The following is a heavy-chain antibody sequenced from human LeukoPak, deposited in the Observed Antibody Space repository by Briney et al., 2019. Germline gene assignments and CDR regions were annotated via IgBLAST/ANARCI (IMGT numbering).Heavy chain of an antibody. D-gene: IGHD4-17*01. V-gene: IGHV3-30-3*01. Sequence: PGGSLRLSCAASGFTFSSYWMSWVRQAPGKGLEWVAVISYDGSNKYYADSVKGRFTISRDNSKNTLYLQMNSLRAEDTAVYYCARGGPDYGDYEWFDPWGQGTLVTVSS. CDR3: ARGGPDYGDYEWFDP. J-gene: IGHJ5*02. CDR2: ISYDGSNK. CDR1: GFTFSSYW.